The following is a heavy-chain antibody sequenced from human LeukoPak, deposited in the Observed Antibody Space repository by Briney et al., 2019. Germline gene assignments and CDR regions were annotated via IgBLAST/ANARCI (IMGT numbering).Heavy chain of an antibody. Sequence: ASVKVSCKASGYTFTSYGISWVRQAPGQGVEWMGWISAYNGNTNYEQKFQGRVTMTTDTSTSTAYMELRSLRSDDTAVYYCTRVAGTLVDYWGQGTLVTVSS. D-gene: IGHD6-19*01. CDR3: TRVAGTLVDY. CDR2: ISAYNGNT. J-gene: IGHJ4*02. V-gene: IGHV1-18*04. CDR1: GYTFTSYG.